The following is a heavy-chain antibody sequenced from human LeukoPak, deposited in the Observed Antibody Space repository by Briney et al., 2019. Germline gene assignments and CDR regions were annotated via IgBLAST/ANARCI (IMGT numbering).Heavy chain of an antibody. CDR1: GGSISTNNW. D-gene: IGHD3-16*01. V-gene: IGHV4-4*02. Sequence: SGTLSLTCAVSGGSISTNNWWSWVRQPPGKGLEWIGEIYHTGSTNYSPSLRSRVTMSIDKSNNQFSLNLNSVTAADMAVYYCAKSGDYLWDYWGQGTLVTVSS. CDR2: IYHTGST. J-gene: IGHJ4*02. CDR3: AKSGDYLWDY.